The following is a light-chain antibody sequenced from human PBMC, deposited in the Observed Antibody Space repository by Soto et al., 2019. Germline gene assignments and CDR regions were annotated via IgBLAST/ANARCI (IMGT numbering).Light chain of an antibody. CDR2: DVS. Sequence: QCALTQPASGTGAPGHAVTISCTGTSSDVGSYNRVSWYQQPPGTAPKLMIYDVSNRPSGVPDRFSGSKSGNAAPLTITGLQAEDEADYYCSSYTSSSTYVFGTGTKVTVL. J-gene: IGLJ1*01. V-gene: IGLV2-18*02. CDR1: SSDVGSYNR. CDR3: SSYTSSSTYV.